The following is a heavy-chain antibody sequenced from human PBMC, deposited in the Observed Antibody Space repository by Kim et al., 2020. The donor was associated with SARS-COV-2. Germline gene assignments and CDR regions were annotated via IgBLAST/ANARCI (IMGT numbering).Heavy chain of an antibody. Sequence: YNPSLKRRVTISVDTSTNPFSLKLSSVTAADTAVYYCARAYTAAAPPGYWGQGTLVTVSS. D-gene: IGHD6-13*01. V-gene: IGHV4-59*01. CDR3: ARAYTAAAPPGY. J-gene: IGHJ4*02.